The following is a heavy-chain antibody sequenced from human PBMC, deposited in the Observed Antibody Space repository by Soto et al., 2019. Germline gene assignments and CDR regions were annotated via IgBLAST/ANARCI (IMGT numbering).Heavy chain of an antibody. Sequence: SLRLSCAASGFTFSSYGMHWVRQAPGKGLEWVAVIWYDGSNKYYADSVKGRFTISRDNSKNTLYLQMNSLRAEDTAVYYCARRYCSGGSCYDAFDIWGQGTMVTVSS. CDR3: ARRYCSGGSCYDAFDI. J-gene: IGHJ3*02. CDR1: GFTFSSYG. CDR2: IWYDGSNK. D-gene: IGHD2-15*01. V-gene: IGHV3-33*01.